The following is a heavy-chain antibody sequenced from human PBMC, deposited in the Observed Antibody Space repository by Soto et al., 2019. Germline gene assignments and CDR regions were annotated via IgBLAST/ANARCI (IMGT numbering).Heavy chain of an antibody. V-gene: IGHV3-7*01. CDR3: VREGITAGADY. CDR2: IKQDGSEK. D-gene: IGHD6-13*01. Sequence: GGSLSLSCAASGFTFTSYWMTWVRQAPGKGLEWVANIKQDGSEKHYVDSVKGRFTISRDNAKNSLFLQMGSLRIEDTAVYFCVREGITAGADYWGQGTLVTVSS. CDR1: GFTFTSYW. J-gene: IGHJ4*02.